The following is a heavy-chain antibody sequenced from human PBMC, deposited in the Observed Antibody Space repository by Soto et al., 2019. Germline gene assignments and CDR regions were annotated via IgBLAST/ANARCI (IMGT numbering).Heavy chain of an antibody. Sequence: LRLSCAASGFAFDDYVMHWVRQPPGRGLEWVSGITWNGGTIRYVDSVKGRFTISRDNAENSLYLQMNSLRPEDTAVYYCAKGGSAALVAPSGRDNWFDPWGQGTQVTVSS. CDR2: ITWNGGTI. CDR1: GFAFDDYV. CDR3: AKGGSAALVAPSGRDNWFDP. D-gene: IGHD2-2*01. J-gene: IGHJ5*02. V-gene: IGHV3-9*01.